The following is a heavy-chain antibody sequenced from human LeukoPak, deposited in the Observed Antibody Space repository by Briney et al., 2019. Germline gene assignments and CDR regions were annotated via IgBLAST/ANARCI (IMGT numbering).Heavy chain of an antibody. CDR1: GFTFSSYW. CDR2: INPDGSTT. D-gene: IGHD3-3*02. CDR3: ARVSVGRYYFDN. Sequence: GGSQRLSCAASGFTFSSYWMHWVRQAPGKALVWVSRINPDGSTTSYADSVKGRFTISRDSAKNTLYLQMNSLRAEDTAVYYCARVSVGRYYFDNWGQGTPVTVS. V-gene: IGHV3-74*01. J-gene: IGHJ4*02.